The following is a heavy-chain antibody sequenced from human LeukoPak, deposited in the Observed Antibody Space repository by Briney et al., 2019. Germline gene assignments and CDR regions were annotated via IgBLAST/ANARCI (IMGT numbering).Heavy chain of an antibody. D-gene: IGHD3-10*01. CDR2: IYTSGST. Sequence: PSETLSLTCTVSGGSISSGSYYWSWIRQPAGKGLEWIGRIYTSGSTNYNPSLKSRVTISVDTSKNQFSLQLNSVTPEDTAVYYCAREGWFGEPPSHWFDPWGQGTLVTVSS. V-gene: IGHV4-61*02. CDR3: AREGWFGEPPSHWFDP. J-gene: IGHJ5*02. CDR1: GGSISSGSYY.